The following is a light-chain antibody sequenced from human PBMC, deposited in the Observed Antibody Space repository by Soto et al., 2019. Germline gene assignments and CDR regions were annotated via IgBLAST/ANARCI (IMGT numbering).Light chain of an antibody. CDR2: DVT. CDR3: SSYTTSNSRQIV. V-gene: IGLV2-14*03. Sequence: QSAPTQPASVSGSPGPSITISCTGTSSDVGGYNYVSWYQHHPGKAPKLIIYDVTNRPSGVSNPFSGSKSGNTASLTISGLQPEEEADYYCSSYTTSNSRQIVFGTGTKVTVL. J-gene: IGLJ1*01. CDR1: SSDVGGYNY.